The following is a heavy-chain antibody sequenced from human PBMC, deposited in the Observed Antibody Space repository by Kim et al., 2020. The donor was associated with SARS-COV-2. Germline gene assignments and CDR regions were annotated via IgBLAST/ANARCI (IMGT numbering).Heavy chain of an antibody. V-gene: IGHV4-59*13. CDR3: ARDSGWLQPIDS. Sequence: SKTLSLTCTVSGDSISSYYWSWIRQPPGKGLEWIGHIYYSGSTNYNPSLKSRVTISLDTSKNQFSLKLSSVTAADTAMYYCARDSGWLQPIDSWGQGTLVTVSS. J-gene: IGHJ4*02. CDR2: IYYSGST. CDR1: GDSISSYY. D-gene: IGHD6-19*01.